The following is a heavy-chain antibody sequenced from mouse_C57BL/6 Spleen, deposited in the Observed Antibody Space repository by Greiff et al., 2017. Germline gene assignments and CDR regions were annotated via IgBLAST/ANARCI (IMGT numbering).Heavy chain of an antibody. CDR3: ARGIYYDYDGGYAIDY. Sequence: VQLQQSVAELVRPGASVKLSCTASGFNIKNTYMHWVKQRPEQGLEWIGRIDPANGNTKYAPKFQGKATMTADTSSNTAYLQLSSLTSEDTAIYYCARGIYYDYDGGYAIDYWGQGTSVTVSS. D-gene: IGHD2-4*01. CDR2: IDPANGNT. CDR1: GFNIKNTY. V-gene: IGHV14-3*01. J-gene: IGHJ4*01.